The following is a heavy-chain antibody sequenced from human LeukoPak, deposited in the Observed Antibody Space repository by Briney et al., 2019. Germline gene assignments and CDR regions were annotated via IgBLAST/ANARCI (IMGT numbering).Heavy chain of an antibody. CDR1: GFTFSSYS. CDR3: ARPHPSFGVVIVYFDY. J-gene: IGHJ4*02. Sequence: GGSLRLSCAASGFTFSSYSMHWVRQAPGKGLEWVAGISYDGSNKYYADSVKGRFTISRDNSKNTLYLQMNSLRAEDTAVYYCARPHPSFGVVIVYFDYWGQGTLVTVSS. V-gene: IGHV3-30*04. D-gene: IGHD3-3*01. CDR2: ISYDGSNK.